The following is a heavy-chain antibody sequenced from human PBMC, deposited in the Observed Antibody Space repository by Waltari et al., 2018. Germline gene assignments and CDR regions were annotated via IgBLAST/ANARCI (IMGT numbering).Heavy chain of an antibody. CDR1: GYSISSGYY. Sequence: QVQLQESGPGLVKPSETLSLTCAVSGYSISSGYYWGWIRQPPGKGLEWIGSIYHSGSTYYNPSLKSRVTISVDTSKNQFSLKLSSVTAADTAVYYCASGDSSGYSDYWGQGTLVIVSS. J-gene: IGHJ4*02. CDR2: IYHSGST. CDR3: ASGDSSGYSDY. V-gene: IGHV4-38-2*01. D-gene: IGHD3-22*01.